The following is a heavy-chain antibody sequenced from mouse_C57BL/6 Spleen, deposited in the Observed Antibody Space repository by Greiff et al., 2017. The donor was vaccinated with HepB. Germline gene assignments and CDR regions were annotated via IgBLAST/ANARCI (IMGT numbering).Heavy chain of an antibody. V-gene: IGHV2-5*01. D-gene: IGHD1-1*01. J-gene: IGHJ1*03. CDR3: AEMYYYGSSDVNWYFDV. CDR2: IWRGGST. CDR1: GFSLTSYG. Sequence: VQLQQSGPGLVQPSQSLSITCTVSGFSLTSYGVHWVRQSPGKGLEWLGVIWRGGSTDYNAAFMSRLSITKDNSKSQVFFKMNSLQADDTAIYYCAEMYYYGSSDVNWYFDVWGTGTTVTVSS.